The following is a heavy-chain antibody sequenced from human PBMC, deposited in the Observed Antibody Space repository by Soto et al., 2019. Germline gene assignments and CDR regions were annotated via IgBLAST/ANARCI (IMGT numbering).Heavy chain of an antibody. Sequence: HPGGSLRLSCAASGFTFSSYAVHWVRQAPGKGLEWVAVISFDGSNQSYADSVKGRFTISRDNSKNTLYLQMNSLRAEDTALYYCVRASLSTGYYYAMDVWGQGTTVTVS. CDR2: ISFDGSNQ. J-gene: IGHJ6*02. CDR1: GFTFSSYA. V-gene: IGHV3-30-3*01. CDR3: VRASLSTGYYYAMDV. D-gene: IGHD3-10*02.